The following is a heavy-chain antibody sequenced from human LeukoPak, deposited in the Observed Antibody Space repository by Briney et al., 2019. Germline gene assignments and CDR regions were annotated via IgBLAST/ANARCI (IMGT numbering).Heavy chain of an antibody. CDR3: ARADCSSSTCYLRRSWFDP. D-gene: IGHD2-2*01. J-gene: IGHJ5*02. Sequence: GGSLRLSCAASGLTLSNYDMNWVRQAPGKGLEWVSSISTSSRYIYYKESVRGRFTISRDDAKNSLYLEMNSLRAEDTAVYYCARADCSSSTCYLRRSWFDPWGQGTLVTVSS. CDR2: ISTSSRYI. CDR1: GLTLSNYD. V-gene: IGHV3-21*01.